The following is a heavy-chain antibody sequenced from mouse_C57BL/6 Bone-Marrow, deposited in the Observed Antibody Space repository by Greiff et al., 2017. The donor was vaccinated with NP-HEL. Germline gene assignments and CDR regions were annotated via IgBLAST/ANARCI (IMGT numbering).Heavy chain of an antibody. CDR3: ARESITTVVLDY. J-gene: IGHJ2*01. CDR2: ISDGGSYT. D-gene: IGHD1-1*01. Sequence: EVQLQESGGGLVKPGGSLKLSCAASGFTFSSYAMSWVRQTPEKRLEWVATISDGGSYTYYPDNVKGRFTISRDNAKNNLYLQMSHLKSEDTAMYYCARESITTVVLDYWGQGTTLTVSS. CDR1: GFTFSSYA. V-gene: IGHV5-4*01.